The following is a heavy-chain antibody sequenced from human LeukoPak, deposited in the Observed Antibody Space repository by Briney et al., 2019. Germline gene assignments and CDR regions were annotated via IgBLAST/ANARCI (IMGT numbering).Heavy chain of an antibody. CDR3: ARADMTTVTTGVFT. V-gene: IGHV1-8*01. CDR2: MNPNSGNT. Sequence: ASVKVSCKASGYTFTSYDINWVRQATGQGLEWMGWMNPNSGNTGYAQKFQGRVTMTRDTSISTAYMELSRLRSDDTAVYYCARADMTTVTTGVFTWGQGTLVTVSS. J-gene: IGHJ5*02. CDR1: GYTFTSYD. D-gene: IGHD4-17*01.